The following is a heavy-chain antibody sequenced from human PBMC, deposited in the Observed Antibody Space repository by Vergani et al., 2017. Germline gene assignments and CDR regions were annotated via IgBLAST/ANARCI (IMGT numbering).Heavy chain of an antibody. J-gene: IGHJ4*02. CDR3: AKAPYADYGYFQS. CDR2: IKNDESRK. CDR1: GFTFSFSG. V-gene: IGHV3-30*02. Sequence: VQLVASGGGLVQRGGSLRLSCAASGFTFSFSGMQWVRQGPGKGLEWVAFIKNDESRKNCAESLKDRFTISRDNSKNMLYLQMNNLRPEDTAVYYCAKAPYADYGYFQSWGQGTLVTVSS. D-gene: IGHD4-17*01.